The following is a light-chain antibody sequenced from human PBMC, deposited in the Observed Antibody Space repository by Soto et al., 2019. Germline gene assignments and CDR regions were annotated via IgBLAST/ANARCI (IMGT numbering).Light chain of an antibody. Sequence: DIQMTQSPSSLSASVGDRVTITCRASQSISSYLNWYQQKPGKAPKLLIYAASSLQSGVQSRFSGSGSGTDFTLTSSSLRPEDFATYYCQQSYSTPFTFGPGTKVDIK. V-gene: IGKV1-39*01. CDR3: QQSYSTPFT. J-gene: IGKJ3*01. CDR1: QSISSY. CDR2: AAS.